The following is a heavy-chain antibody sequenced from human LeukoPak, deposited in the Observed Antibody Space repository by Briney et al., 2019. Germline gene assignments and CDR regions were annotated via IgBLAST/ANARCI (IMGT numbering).Heavy chain of an antibody. CDR1: VYTFTGYY. D-gene: IGHD2-15*01. Sequence: ASVKVSCKASVYTFTGYYMHWVRQAPGQGLEWMGWINPNSGGTNYAQKFQGRVTMTRDTSISTAYMELSRLRSDDTAVYYCARLLGHLKYYFDYWGQGTLVTVSS. CDR3: ARLLGHLKYYFDY. J-gene: IGHJ4*02. V-gene: IGHV1-2*02. CDR2: INPNSGGT.